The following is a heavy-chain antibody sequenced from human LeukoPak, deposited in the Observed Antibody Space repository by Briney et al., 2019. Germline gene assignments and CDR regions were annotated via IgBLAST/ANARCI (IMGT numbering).Heavy chain of an antibody. CDR3: ARVMTTVTIYFDY. Sequence: ASVTVSCKASGYTFTGYYMHWVRQAPGQGLEWMGWINPNSGGTNYAQKFQGRVTMTRDTSISTAYMELSRLRSDDTAVYYCARVMTTVTIYFDYWGQGTLVTVSS. D-gene: IGHD4-17*01. V-gene: IGHV1-2*02. J-gene: IGHJ4*02. CDR1: GYTFTGYY. CDR2: INPNSGGT.